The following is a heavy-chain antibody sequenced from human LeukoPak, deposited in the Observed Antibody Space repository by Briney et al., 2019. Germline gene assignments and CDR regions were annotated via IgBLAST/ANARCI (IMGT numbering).Heavy chain of an antibody. CDR3: AKDCNAVTRSYFDY. CDR2: IPYAGSNE. D-gene: IGHD4-17*01. Sequence: GGSLRLSCAASRFTFSSYGMHWVRQAPGKGLVWVAFIPYAGSNEYYADSVKGRFTISRDNSKNTLSLQMNSLRAEDTAVYYCAKDCNAVTRSYFDYWGQGTLVTVSS. CDR1: RFTFSSYG. J-gene: IGHJ4*02. V-gene: IGHV3-30*02.